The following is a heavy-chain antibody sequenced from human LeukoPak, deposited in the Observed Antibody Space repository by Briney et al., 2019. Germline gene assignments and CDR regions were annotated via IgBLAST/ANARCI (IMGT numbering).Heavy chain of an antibody. CDR1: GFSFSSYK. J-gene: IGHJ4*02. V-gene: IGHV3-48*03. D-gene: IGHD4-17*01. CDR3: ARTNHDHGYSRDY. Sequence: PGRSLRLSCAASGFSFSSYKMDWLRQAPGQGLEWVSYITDSGTTTKYADSVKGRFTISRDNAAHSLDLQMNSLRVEDTAVYYCARTNHDHGYSRDYWGQGTLVTVCS. CDR2: ITDSGTTT.